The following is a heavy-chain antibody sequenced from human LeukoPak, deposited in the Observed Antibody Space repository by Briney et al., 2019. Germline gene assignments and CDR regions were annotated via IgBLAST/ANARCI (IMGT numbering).Heavy chain of an antibody. V-gene: IGHV3-23*01. Sequence: GGTLRLSCAASGFSFSNYGMSWVRQAPGKGLEWVSIISGRGTTTYYADSVKGHFTISRDNPKNTLYLHMSSLRAEDTAVYYCAKRVGAWIQLWSPHDAFDIWGQGALVTVSS. CDR1: GFSFSNYG. CDR3: AKRVGAWIQLWSPHDAFDI. CDR2: ISGRGTTT. J-gene: IGHJ3*02. D-gene: IGHD5-18*01.